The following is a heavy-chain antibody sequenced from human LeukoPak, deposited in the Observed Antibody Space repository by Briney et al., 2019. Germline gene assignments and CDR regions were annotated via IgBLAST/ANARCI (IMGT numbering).Heavy chain of an antibody. V-gene: IGHV3-11*01. J-gene: IGHJ5*02. D-gene: IGHD3-10*01. Sequence: GGSLRLSCAASGFTFSDYYMSWIRQAPGKGLEWVSYISSSGRTIYYADSVKGRFTISRDNAKNSLYLQMNSLRAEDTAVYYCAGAATNGSAYNWFDPWGQGTLVTVSS. CDR1: GFTFSDYY. CDR2: ISSSGRTI. CDR3: AGAATNGSAYNWFDP.